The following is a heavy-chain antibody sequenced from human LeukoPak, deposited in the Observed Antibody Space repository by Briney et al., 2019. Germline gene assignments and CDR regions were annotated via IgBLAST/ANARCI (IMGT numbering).Heavy chain of an antibody. Sequence: ASVKVSCKASGGTFSSYAISWVRQAPGQGLEWMGGFDPEDGETIYAQKFQGRVTMTEDTSTDTAYMELSSLRSEDTAVYYCATFLSASNIADYWGQGTLVTVSS. J-gene: IGHJ4*02. CDR3: ATFLSASNIADY. V-gene: IGHV1-24*01. CDR2: FDPEDGET. D-gene: IGHD6-13*01. CDR1: GGTFSSYA.